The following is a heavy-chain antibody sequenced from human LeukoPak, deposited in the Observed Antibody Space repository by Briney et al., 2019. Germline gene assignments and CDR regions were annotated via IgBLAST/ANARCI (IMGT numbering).Heavy chain of an antibody. D-gene: IGHD3-22*01. CDR3: ARQASVPGYYDSSGYHPFDY. Sequence: GESLKISCKGSGYSFTSYWIGWVRQMPGKGLEWMGIIYPGVSDARYTPSFQGQVTISADKSISTAYLQWSSLKASDTAMYYCARQASVPGYYDSSGYHPFDYWGQGTLVTVSS. J-gene: IGHJ4*02. V-gene: IGHV5-51*01. CDR1: GYSFTSYW. CDR2: IYPGVSDA.